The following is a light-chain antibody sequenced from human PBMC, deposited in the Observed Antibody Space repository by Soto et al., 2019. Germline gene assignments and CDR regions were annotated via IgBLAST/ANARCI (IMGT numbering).Light chain of an antibody. CDR2: DAS. V-gene: IGKV1-33*01. CDR1: QDIKKN. CDR3: QQFHDLPIT. Sequence: DIQMTQSPSTLSASVGDTVTITCRASQDIKKNVNWYQQKPGKVPKVLIYDASTLETGVPSRFSGSGSETEFTLTISSLQSEDIATYFCQQFHDLPITFGQGTRLEIK. J-gene: IGKJ5*01.